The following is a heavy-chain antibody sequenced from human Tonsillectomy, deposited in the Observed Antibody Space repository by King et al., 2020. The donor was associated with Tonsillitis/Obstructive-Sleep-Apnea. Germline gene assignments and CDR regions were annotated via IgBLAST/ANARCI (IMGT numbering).Heavy chain of an antibody. Sequence: DVQLVESGGGLVQPGGSLRLSCAASGFTFSSYEMNWVRQAPGKGLEWVSYISSSGSTIYYADSVKGRFTISRDNAMNSLYLQMNSLRAEDTAVYYCARDRTTVTGYYYYMDVWGKGTTVTVSS. J-gene: IGHJ6*03. V-gene: IGHV3-48*03. CDR1: GFTFSSYE. CDR3: ARDRTTVTGYYYYMDV. D-gene: IGHD4-11*01. CDR2: ISSSGSTI.